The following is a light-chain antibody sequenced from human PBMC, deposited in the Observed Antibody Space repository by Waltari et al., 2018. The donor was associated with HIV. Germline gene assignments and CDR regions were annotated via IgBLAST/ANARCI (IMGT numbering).Light chain of an antibody. CDR1: SSNIGSNS. V-gene: IGLV1-44*01. CDR2: SNN. Sequence: QSVLTQSPSASGTPGQRVIISCSGSSSNIGSNSVNWYQQLPGTAPKLLIYSNNERPSGVPDRFSGSKSGTSASLTVSGLQAEDEADYYCSSHAGSNNYVFGTGTKVTVL. J-gene: IGLJ1*01. CDR3: SSHAGSNNYV.